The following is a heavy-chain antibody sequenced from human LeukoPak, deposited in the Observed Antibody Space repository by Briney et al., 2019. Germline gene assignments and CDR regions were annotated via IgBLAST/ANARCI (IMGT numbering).Heavy chain of an antibody. J-gene: IGHJ4*02. CDR1: GYTFTNNY. D-gene: IGHD3-10*01. CDR3: ARVLRPGSEENDY. V-gene: IGHV1-46*01. Sequence: ASVKVSCKASGYTFTNNYMHWVRQAPGQGLEWMGIINPSGDNTWYAQKFQGRVTLTRDMATSTDYMEVSSLRSEDTAVYYCARVLRPGSEENDYWGQGTLVTVSS. CDR2: INPSGDNT.